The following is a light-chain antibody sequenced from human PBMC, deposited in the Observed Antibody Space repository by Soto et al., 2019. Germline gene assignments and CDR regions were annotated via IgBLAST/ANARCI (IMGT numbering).Light chain of an antibody. Sequence: QSALTQPASVSGSPGQSITISCTGTSSDVGGYNYVSWYQQHPGKAPKLMIYDVSNRPSGVSNRFSGSKSGNTASLTISGLHAEDEADYYCSSYTSSSTLEVVFGGGTKVTVL. CDR3: SSYTSSSTLEVV. J-gene: IGLJ2*01. CDR2: DVS. V-gene: IGLV2-14*01. CDR1: SSDVGGYNY.